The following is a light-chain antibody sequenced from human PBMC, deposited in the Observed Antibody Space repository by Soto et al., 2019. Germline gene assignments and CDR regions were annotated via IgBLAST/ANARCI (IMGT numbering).Light chain of an antibody. CDR3: QQYNNWPQT. CDR2: GAS. CDR1: QSVSIN. V-gene: IGKV3-15*01. Sequence: EIVMTQSPATLSVSPGERATLSCRASQSVSINLAWYQQRPGQAPRLLIYGASTRATSIPARFSGSGSGTDFTLTISSLQSEDFAVYYCQQYNNWPQTFGPGTKVDIK. J-gene: IGKJ3*01.